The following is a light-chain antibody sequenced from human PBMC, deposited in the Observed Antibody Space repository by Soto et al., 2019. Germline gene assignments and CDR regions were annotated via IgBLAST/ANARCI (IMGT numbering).Light chain of an antibody. CDR1: SSDIGAYNY. V-gene: IGLV2-14*01. Sequence: QSALTQPASVSGSPGQSITISCTGTSSDIGAYNYVSWYQQHPGRAPKLMVYEVSDRPSGVSNRFSGSKSGNSASLTISGLQAEDEADYYCTSYTTSSTLSYVFGTGTQVTVL. CDR2: EVS. J-gene: IGLJ1*01. CDR3: TSYTTSSTLSYV.